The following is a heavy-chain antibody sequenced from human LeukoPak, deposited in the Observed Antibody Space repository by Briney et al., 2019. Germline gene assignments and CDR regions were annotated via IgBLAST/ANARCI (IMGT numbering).Heavy chain of an antibody. CDR3: ARGDSFDY. CDR1: GGSISSYY. Sequence: SETLSLTCSVSGGSISSYYWSWIRQPPGKGLEWIGYIYYSGSTNYNPSLKSRVTISVDTSKNQFSLKLSSVTAADTAVYYCARGDSFDYWGQGTLVTVSS. CDR2: IYYSGST. V-gene: IGHV4-59*01. J-gene: IGHJ4*02. D-gene: IGHD3/OR15-3a*01.